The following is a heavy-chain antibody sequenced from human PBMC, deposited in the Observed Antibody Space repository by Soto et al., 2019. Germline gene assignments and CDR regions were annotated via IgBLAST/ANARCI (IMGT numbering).Heavy chain of an antibody. CDR2: ISCAGTST. CDR1: GFTLSSYA. CDR3: ARDPENDSNDYYTVDS. V-gene: IGHV3-30-3*01. Sequence: QVQLVESGGGVVQPGRSLRLSCAASGFTLSSYAMHWVRQAPGKGLEWVAGISCAGTSTYYADSVRGRFTISRDNSKDTVYLQLDSLKTEDTAVYNCARDPENDSNDYYTVDSWGQGTLVTVSS. D-gene: IGHD3-22*01. J-gene: IGHJ5*01.